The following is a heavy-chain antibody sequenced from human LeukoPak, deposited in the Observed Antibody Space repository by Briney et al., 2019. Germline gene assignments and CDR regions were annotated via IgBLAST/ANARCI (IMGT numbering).Heavy chain of an antibody. J-gene: IGHJ4*02. CDR3: ARTLYFDY. CDR1: GFTFSRYS. V-gene: IGHV3-48*01. Sequence: PGGSLRLSCAASGFTFSRYSMNWVRQAPGKGLEWVSYISSSSNTIYYADSVKGRFTISRDNAKNSLYLQMNSLRAEDTAVYYCARTLYFDYWGQGTLVTVSS. D-gene: IGHD3-16*01. CDR2: ISSSSNTI.